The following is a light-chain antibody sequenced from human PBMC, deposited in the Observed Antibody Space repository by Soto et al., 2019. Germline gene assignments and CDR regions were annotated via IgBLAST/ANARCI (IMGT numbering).Light chain of an antibody. CDR3: SSYSSTSTVL. V-gene: IGLV2-14*01. J-gene: IGLJ2*01. CDR1: SSDVGGYNY. Sequence: QSALTQPASVSGSPGQSITISCTGTSSDVGGYNYVSWYQQHPGEAPKLMIYEVSNRPSGVSNRFSGSKSGNTASLTISGLQAEDEADYYCSSYSSTSTVLFGGGTKLTVL. CDR2: EVS.